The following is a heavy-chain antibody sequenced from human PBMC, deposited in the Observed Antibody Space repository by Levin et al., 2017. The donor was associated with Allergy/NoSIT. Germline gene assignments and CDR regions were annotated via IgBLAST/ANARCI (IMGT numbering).Heavy chain of an antibody. D-gene: IGHD2-8*02. Sequence: GGSLRLSCAASGFTFSTYKMNWVRQAPGKGLEWISYISSGSSTRNYADSVKGRFTISRDNAKNSLYLQMNSLRDEDTAVYYCVRDATGNRVPFDYWGPGTLVTVSA. J-gene: IGHJ4*02. CDR1: GFTFSTYK. CDR3: VRDATGNRVPFDY. CDR2: ISSGSSTR. V-gene: IGHV3-48*02.